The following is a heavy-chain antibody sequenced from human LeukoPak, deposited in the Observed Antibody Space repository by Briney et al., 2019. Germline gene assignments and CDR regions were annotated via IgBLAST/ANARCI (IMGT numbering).Heavy chain of an antibody. J-gene: IGHJ4*02. Sequence: HPGGSLRLSCAASGFTFDDYAMHWVRQAPGKGLEWVSLISWDGGSTYYADSVQGRFTISRDNSKNSLYLQMNSLRAEDTALYYCAKGGDSSGWLTIDYWGQGTLVTVSS. CDR3: AKGGDSSGWLTIDY. V-gene: IGHV3-43D*03. CDR2: ISWDGGST. D-gene: IGHD6-19*01. CDR1: GFTFDDYA.